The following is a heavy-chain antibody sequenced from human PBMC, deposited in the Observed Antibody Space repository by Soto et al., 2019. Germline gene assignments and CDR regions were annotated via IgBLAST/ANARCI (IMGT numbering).Heavy chain of an antibody. CDR3: ARADGVGVVGP. J-gene: IGHJ5*02. CDR1: GYTFTSYA. V-gene: IGHV1-3*05. D-gene: IGHD2-2*01. CDR2: INAGNGNT. Sequence: QVQLVQSGAEEKKPGASVKVSCKASGYTFTSYAMHWVRQAPGQRREWMGWINAGNGNTKYSQKFQGRVTITRDTSASTAYMELSSLRSEDTAVYYCARADGVGVVGPWGQGTLVTVSS.